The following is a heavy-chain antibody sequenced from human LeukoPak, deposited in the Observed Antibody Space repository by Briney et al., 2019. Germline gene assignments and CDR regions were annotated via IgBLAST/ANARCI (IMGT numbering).Heavy chain of an antibody. J-gene: IGHJ4*02. CDR2: ISYDRSNK. V-gene: IGHV3-30-3*01. CDR3: ARDPDYYYDSSGYYS. Sequence: GGSLRLSCAASGFTFSSYAMHWVRQAPGKGLEWVAVISYDRSNKYYADSVKGRFTISRDNSKNTLYLQMNSLRAEDTAVYYCARDPDYYYDSSGYYSWGQGTLVTVSS. CDR1: GFTFSSYA. D-gene: IGHD3-22*01.